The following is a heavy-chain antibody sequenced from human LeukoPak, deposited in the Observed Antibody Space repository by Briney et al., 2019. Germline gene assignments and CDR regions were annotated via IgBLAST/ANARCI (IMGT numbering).Heavy chain of an antibody. CDR3: ANPLWFGELPREWALDY. J-gene: IGHJ4*02. CDR2: ISGSGGST. Sequence: GGSLRLSCAASGFTFSSYAMSWVRQAPGKGLEWVSAISGSGGSTYYADSVKGRFTISRDNSKNTLYLQMNSLRAEDTAVYYCANPLWFGELPREWALDYWGQGTLVTVSS. D-gene: IGHD3-10*01. CDR1: GFTFSSYA. V-gene: IGHV3-23*01.